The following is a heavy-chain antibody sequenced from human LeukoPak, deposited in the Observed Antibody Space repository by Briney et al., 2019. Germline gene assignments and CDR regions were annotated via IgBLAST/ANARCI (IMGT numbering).Heavy chain of an antibody. CDR3: ARDRSSGWYVYDY. Sequence: GGSLRLSCAASGFTFSSYAMSWVRQAPGEGLEWVSGISGSGGSTYYADSVKGRFTISRDNSKNTLSLQMNSLRADDTAVYYCARDRSSGWYVYDYWGQGTLVTVSS. D-gene: IGHD6-19*01. J-gene: IGHJ4*02. V-gene: IGHV3-23*01. CDR1: GFTFSSYA. CDR2: ISGSGGST.